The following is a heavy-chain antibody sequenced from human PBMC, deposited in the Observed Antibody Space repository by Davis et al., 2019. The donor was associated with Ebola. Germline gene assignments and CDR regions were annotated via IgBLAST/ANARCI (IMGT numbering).Heavy chain of an antibody. CDR3: ARDLGYDNWFDP. Sequence: SETLSLTCTVSGGSISNYYWSWIRQPPGKGLEWLGYISFSGNPNYNPSLESRVTISLDTSKNQFSLKLSSVTAADTAIYYCARDLGYDNWFDPWGQGILVTVSS. CDR2: ISFSGNP. V-gene: IGHV4-59*01. J-gene: IGHJ5*02. D-gene: IGHD5-12*01. CDR1: GGSISNYY.